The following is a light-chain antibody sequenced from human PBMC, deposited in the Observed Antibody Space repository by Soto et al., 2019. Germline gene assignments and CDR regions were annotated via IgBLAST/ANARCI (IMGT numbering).Light chain of an antibody. CDR3: QQSYSTPYT. CDR1: QSISSY. Sequence: DIQMTQSPSSLSASVGDRVTITCRASQSISSYLNWYQQKPGKAPKLLIYAASSLPSGVPSRFSGSGSGTHFTLTISSLQPEDFATYYCQQSYSTPYTFGQGTKLEIK. V-gene: IGKV1-39*01. J-gene: IGKJ2*01. CDR2: AAS.